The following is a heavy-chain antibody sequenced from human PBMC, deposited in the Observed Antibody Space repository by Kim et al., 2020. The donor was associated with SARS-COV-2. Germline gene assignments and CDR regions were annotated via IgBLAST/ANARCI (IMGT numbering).Heavy chain of an antibody. J-gene: IGHJ2*01. CDR1: GFTFSSYW. Sequence: GGSLRLSCAASGFTFSSYWMRWVRQAPGKGLVWVAHINRDGSERHYADSVKGRFTISRDNAKNSLYLQMNSLRADDTAVYFCVRSYSSGSTYNLELGYF. CDR2: INRDGSER. V-gene: IGHV3-7*01. D-gene: IGHD3-10*01. CDR3: VRSYSSGSTYNLELGYF.